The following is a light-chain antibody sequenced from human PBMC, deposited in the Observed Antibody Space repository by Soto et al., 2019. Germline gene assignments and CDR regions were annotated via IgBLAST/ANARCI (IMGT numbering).Light chain of an antibody. CDR3: QKYGNSPIN. CDR1: QSVSSSR. J-gene: IGKJ5*01. CDR2: DGF. V-gene: IGKV3D-20*01. Sequence: DIVLTQSPATLSLSPGEVATLSCGASQSVSSSRLAWYQQKPALAPRLLIYDGFLGATGIPDRFSGSGSGTDFTLTISRLEPEDFAVYYCQKYGNSPINFGQGTRLEIK.